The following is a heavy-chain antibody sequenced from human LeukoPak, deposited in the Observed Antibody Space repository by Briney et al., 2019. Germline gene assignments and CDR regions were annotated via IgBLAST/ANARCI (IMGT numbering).Heavy chain of an antibody. CDR3: ARDRVWFGSADPVIYYYYGMDV. CDR2: INPNSGGT. CDR1: GYTFTGYY. J-gene: IGHJ6*02. Sequence: RASVKVSCKASGYTFTGYYMHWVRQAPGQGLEWMGWINPNSGGTNYAQKFQGWVTMTRDTSISTAYMELSRLRSDDTAVYYCARDRVWFGSADPVIYYYYGMDVWGQGTTVTVSS. V-gene: IGHV1-2*04. D-gene: IGHD3-10*01.